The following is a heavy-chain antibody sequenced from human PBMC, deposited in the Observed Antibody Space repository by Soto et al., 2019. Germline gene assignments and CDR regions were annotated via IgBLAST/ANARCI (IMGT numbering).Heavy chain of an antibody. CDR1: GFTFSSYA. J-gene: IGHJ4*02. Sequence: WGSLRLSCASSGFTFSSYAMTWVRQAPGKGLEWVSAIGRSGTNTYYADSVKGRFTISRDNSENTLYLQMKGLGGEDTAVYYCAKDYGGNPFDYWGQGTLVT. CDR3: AKDYGGNPFDY. CDR2: IGRSGTNT. D-gene: IGHD4-17*01. V-gene: IGHV3-23*01.